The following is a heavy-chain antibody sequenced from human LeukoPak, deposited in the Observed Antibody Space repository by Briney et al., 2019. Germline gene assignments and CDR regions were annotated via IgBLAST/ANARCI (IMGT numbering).Heavy chain of an antibody. V-gene: IGHV4-38-2*02. CDR2: IYHSGST. D-gene: IGHD5-18*01. CDR3: ARVGSGYSYGFLDY. CDR1: GYSISGGYY. J-gene: IGHJ4*02. Sequence: SETLSLTCTISGYSISGGYYWGWIRQPPGKGLEWIGGIYHSGSTYYNPSLKSRVTISLDTSKNQFSLKLSSVTAADTAVYYCARVGSGYSYGFLDYWGQGTLVTVSS.